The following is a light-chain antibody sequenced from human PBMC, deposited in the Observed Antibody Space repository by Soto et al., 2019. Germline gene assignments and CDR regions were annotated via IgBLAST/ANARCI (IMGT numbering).Light chain of an antibody. CDR3: QQSYSGIT. CDR1: QSVSNY. V-gene: IGKV1-39*01. Sequence: DIQMTHSPSSLSASVGDRVTITFRSSQSVSNYLHWYQQKIGKAPKVLIDGASSLQSGVPSRFSGSGSGTDFTLTISSVQPEDFATYYCQQSYSGITFGQGTRLEIK. CDR2: GAS. J-gene: IGKJ5*01.